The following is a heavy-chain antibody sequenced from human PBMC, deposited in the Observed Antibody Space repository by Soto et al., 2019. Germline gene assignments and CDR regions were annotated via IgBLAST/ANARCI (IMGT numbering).Heavy chain of an antibody. CDR1: GYTLTELS. Sequence: ASVKVSCKVSGYTLTELSMHWVRQAPGKGLEWMGGFDPEDGETIYAQKFQGRVTMTEDTSTDTVYMELSSLRSEDTAVYYCATQMVYALYYYYGMDVWGQGTTVTVSS. CDR2: FDPEDGET. J-gene: IGHJ6*02. CDR3: ATQMVYALYYYYGMDV. D-gene: IGHD2-8*01. V-gene: IGHV1-24*01.